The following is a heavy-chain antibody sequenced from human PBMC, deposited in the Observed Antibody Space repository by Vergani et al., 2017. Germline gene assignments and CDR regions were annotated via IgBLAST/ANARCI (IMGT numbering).Heavy chain of an antibody. CDR1: GYTFTGYY. Sequence: QVQLVQSGAEVKKPGASVKVSCKASGYTFTGYYMHWVRQAPGQGLEWMGWINPNSGGTNYAQKFQGRVTMTRDTSINTAYMELSRLRSDDTAVYYCAREGDCSSTSCYGNWFDPWGQGTLVTVSS. V-gene: IGHV1-2*02. CDR2: INPNSGGT. J-gene: IGHJ5*02. CDR3: AREGDCSSTSCYGNWFDP. D-gene: IGHD2-2*01.